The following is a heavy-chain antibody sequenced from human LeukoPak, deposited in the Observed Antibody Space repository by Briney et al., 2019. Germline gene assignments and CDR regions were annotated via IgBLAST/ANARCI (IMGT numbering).Heavy chain of an antibody. D-gene: IGHD6-6*01. CDR1: GYTFTSYG. J-gene: IGHJ6*02. CDR2: ISAYNGNT. V-gene: IGHV1-18*01. CDR3: ARGGHKDSSSFRMRPDYYYYGMDV. Sequence: ASVKVSCKASGYTFTSYGISWVRQAPGQGLEWMGWISAYNGNTNYAQKRQGRVTMTTDTSTSTAYMELRSLRSDDTAVYYCARGGHKDSSSFRMRPDYYYYGMDVWGQGTTVTVSS.